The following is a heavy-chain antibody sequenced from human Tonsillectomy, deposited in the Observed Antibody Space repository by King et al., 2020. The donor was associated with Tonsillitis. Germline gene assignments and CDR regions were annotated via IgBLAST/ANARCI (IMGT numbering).Heavy chain of an antibody. Sequence: QLVQSGAEVKKPGASVKVSCKASGYTFSGYGFSWVRQAPGQGLEWMGWISGYNGITNYAQKFQGRVVVTIDTATTTAYMELRSLSSDDTAVYYCARSRATVLRYFDWLFDFWGQGTLVTVSS. CDR3: ARSRATVLRYFDWLFDF. V-gene: IGHV1-18*04. J-gene: IGHJ4*02. D-gene: IGHD3-9*01. CDR1: GYTFSGYG. CDR2: ISGYNGIT.